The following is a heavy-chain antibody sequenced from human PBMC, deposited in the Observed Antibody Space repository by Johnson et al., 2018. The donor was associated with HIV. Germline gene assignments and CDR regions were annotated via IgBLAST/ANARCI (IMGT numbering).Heavy chain of an antibody. Sequence: VQLVESGGGLVQPGGSLRLSCVASGFTFSRYWMSWVRQAPGKGLEWVANINQDGSEKYYVDSVKGRITISRDNAKNSLYLQMNGLRDEDTAWYYCARGRGYGAERGALDNWGQGTMVTVSA. CDR3: ARGRGYGAERGALDN. V-gene: IGHV3-7*03. J-gene: IGHJ3*02. CDR2: INQDGSEK. D-gene: IGHD4-17*01. CDR1: GFTFSRYW.